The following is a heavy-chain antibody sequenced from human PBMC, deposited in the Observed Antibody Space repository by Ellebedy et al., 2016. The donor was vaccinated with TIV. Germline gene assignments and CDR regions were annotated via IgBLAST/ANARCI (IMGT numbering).Heavy chain of an antibody. D-gene: IGHD6-13*01. J-gene: IGHJ4*02. CDR3: ARGFSSPHDY. Sequence: AASVKVSCKASGYTFTSYAMHWVRQAPGQRLEWMGWINAGNGNTKYSQKFQGRVTMTRNTSISTAYMELSSLRSEDTAVYYCARGFSSPHDYWGQGTLVTVSS. CDR2: INAGNGNT. V-gene: IGHV1-3*01. CDR1: GYTFTSYA.